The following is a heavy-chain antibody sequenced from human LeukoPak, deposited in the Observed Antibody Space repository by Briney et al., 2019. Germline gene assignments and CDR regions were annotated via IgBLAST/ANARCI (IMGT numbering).Heavy chain of an antibody. CDR1: GGSISSSSYY. Sequence: KSSETLSLTCTVSGGSISSSSYYWGWIRQPPGKGLEWIGSIYYSGSTYYNPSLKSRVTISVDTSKNQFSLKLSSVTAADTAVYYCARRNTRAAGDYFDYWGQGTLVTVSS. V-gene: IGHV4-39*01. CDR2: IYYSGST. D-gene: IGHD6-13*01. CDR3: ARRNTRAAGDYFDY. J-gene: IGHJ4*02.